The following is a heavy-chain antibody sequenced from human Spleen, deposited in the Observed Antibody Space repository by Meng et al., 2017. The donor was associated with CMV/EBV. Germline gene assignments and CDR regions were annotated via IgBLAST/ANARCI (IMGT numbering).Heavy chain of an antibody. CDR3: ARVLDTAMAYFDY. CDR1: GGSISSGGYY. CDR2: IYYSGST. J-gene: IGHJ4*02. V-gene: IGHV4-31*02. Sequence: TVSGGSISSGGYYWSWIRQHPGKGLEWIGYIYYSGSTYYNPSLKSRVTISVDTSKNQFSLKLSSVTAADTAVYYCARVLDTAMAYFDYWGQGTLVTVSS. D-gene: IGHD5-18*01.